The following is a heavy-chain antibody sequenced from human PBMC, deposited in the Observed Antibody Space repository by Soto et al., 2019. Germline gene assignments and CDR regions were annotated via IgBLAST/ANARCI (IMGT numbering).Heavy chain of an antibody. Sequence: SDTLSLTFTVSCGSISSSRSHYGWILQPPGKGLEWIASIKYIGTTFYNPSLKSRVTLSVDTSTNQFALKLSSVTAAETAVYYCARHGITGGYYDAFDIWGQGTMVT. D-gene: IGHD1-26*01. J-gene: IGHJ3*02. CDR1: CGSISSSRSH. CDR2: IKYIGTT. V-gene: IGHV4-39*01. CDR3: ARHGITGGYYDAFDI.